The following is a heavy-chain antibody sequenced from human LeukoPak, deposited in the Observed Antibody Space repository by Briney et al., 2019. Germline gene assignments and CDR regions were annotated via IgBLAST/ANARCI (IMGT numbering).Heavy chain of an antibody. CDR2: IYTSGST. V-gene: IGHV4-4*07. CDR3: ARGYSSGWSGWYYFDY. CDR1: GGSISSYY. Sequence: SETLSLTCTVSGGSISSYYWSWIRQPAGKGLEWIGRIYTSGSTNYNPSLKSRVTMSVDTSKNQFSLKLSSVTAADTAVYYCARGYSSGWSGWYYFDYWGQGTLVTVSS. D-gene: IGHD6-19*01. J-gene: IGHJ4*02.